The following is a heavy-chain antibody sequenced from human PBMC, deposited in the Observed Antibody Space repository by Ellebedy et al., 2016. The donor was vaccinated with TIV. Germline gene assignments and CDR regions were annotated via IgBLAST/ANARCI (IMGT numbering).Heavy chain of an antibody. CDR1: GYTFTGYY. CDR2: INPNSGGT. V-gene: IGHV1-2*02. CDR3: ARAHSYGYVELDY. J-gene: IGHJ4*02. D-gene: IGHD5-18*01. Sequence: AASVKVSCKASGYTFTGYYMHWVRQAPGQGLEWMGWINPNSGGTNYAQKFQGRVTMTRDTSISTAYMELSRLRSDDTAVYYCARAHSYGYVELDYWGQGTLVTVSS.